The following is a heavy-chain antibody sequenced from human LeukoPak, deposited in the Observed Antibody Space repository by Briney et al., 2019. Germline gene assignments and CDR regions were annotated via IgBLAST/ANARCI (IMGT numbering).Heavy chain of an antibody. V-gene: IGHV3-74*01. CDR1: GFRFTSYW. CDR3: ARFETRPHCGSTSCHAFDI. CDR2: INTDGSIT. D-gene: IGHD2-2*01. Sequence: GGSLRLSCAASGFRFTSYWMHWVRQAPGKGLVWVSRINTDGSITSYADSVKGRFTISRDNAKNSLYLQMNNLRAEDTAVYYCARFETRPHCGSTSCHAFDIWGQGTMVTVPS. J-gene: IGHJ3*02.